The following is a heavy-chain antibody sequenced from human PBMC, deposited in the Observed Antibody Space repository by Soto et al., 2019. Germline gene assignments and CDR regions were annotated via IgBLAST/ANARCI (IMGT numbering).Heavy chain of an antibody. CDR2: MNPNSGNT. CDR3: ARTTSASTPYYYYGMDV. Sequence: ASVKVSCKASGYTFTSYDINWVRQATGQGLEWMGWMNPNSGNTGYAQKFQGRVTMTRNTSISTAYMELSSLRSEDTAVYYCARTTSASTPYYYYGMDVWGQGTTVTVSS. V-gene: IGHV1-8*01. J-gene: IGHJ6*02. CDR1: GYTFTSYD. D-gene: IGHD2-2*01.